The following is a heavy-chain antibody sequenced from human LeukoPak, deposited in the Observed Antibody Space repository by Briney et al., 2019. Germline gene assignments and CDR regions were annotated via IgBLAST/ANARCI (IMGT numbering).Heavy chain of an antibody. V-gene: IGHV3-30*18. J-gene: IGHJ3*02. CDR2: ISYDGSNK. CDR1: GFTFSSYG. Sequence: PGRSLRLSCAASGFTFSSYGMHRVRQAPGKGLEWVAVISYDGSNKYYADSVKGRFTISRDNSKNTLYLQMNSLRAEDTAVYYCAKESGDYDSSGYGAFDIWGQGTMVTVSS. CDR3: AKESGDYDSSGYGAFDI. D-gene: IGHD3-22*01.